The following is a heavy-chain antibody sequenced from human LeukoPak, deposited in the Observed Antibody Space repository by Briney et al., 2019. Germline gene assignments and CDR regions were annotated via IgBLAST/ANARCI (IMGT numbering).Heavy chain of an antibody. CDR2: ISGSGVIT. Sequence: GGSLRLSCAASRFTFNNYAMSWVRQAPGKGLEWVSAISGSGVITYYADSVKGRFTISRDHSKNTLYLQMNSLRVEDTAVYYCAKEGYSSTWNANFDYWGQGTLVIVSS. V-gene: IGHV3-23*01. CDR1: RFTFNNYA. J-gene: IGHJ4*02. D-gene: IGHD6-13*01. CDR3: AKEGYSSTWNANFDY.